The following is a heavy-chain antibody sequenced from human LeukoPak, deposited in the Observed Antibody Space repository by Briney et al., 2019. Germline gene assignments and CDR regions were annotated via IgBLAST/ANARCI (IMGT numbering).Heavy chain of an antibody. V-gene: IGHV3-23*01. Sequence: GGSLRLSCTASGFTFSSYAMSWVRQAPGKGLEWVSVISGSGGSTYYADSVKGRFTISRDNSKNTLYLQMNSLRAEDTAVYYCAKCGYSYGDFDYWGQGTLVTVSS. D-gene: IGHD5-18*01. CDR3: AKCGYSYGDFDY. J-gene: IGHJ4*02. CDR2: ISGSGGST. CDR1: GFTFSSYA.